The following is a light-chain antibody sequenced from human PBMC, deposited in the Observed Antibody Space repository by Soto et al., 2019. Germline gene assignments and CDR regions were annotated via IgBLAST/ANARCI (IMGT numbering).Light chain of an antibody. Sequence: GDRVTITCRASQSISSYLNWYQQKPGKAPKLLIYAASSLQSGVPSRFSGSGSGTGFTLTISSLQPEDFATYYCQQANSFPLTFGGGTKVDIK. CDR1: QSISSY. J-gene: IGKJ4*01. CDR3: QQANSFPLT. CDR2: AAS. V-gene: IGKV1-12*01.